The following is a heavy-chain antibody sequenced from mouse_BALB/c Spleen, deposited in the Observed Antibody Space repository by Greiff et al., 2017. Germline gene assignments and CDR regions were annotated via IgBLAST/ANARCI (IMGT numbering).Heavy chain of an antibody. V-gene: IGHV5-6*03. CDR3: ARPSHYYGSSSNWYFDV. CDR1: GFTFSSYA. CDR2: ISSGGSYT. D-gene: IGHD1-1*01. Sequence: EVKLVESGGGLVKPGGSLKLSCAASGFTFSSYAMSWVRQTPEKRLEWVASISSGGSYTYYPDSVKGRFTISRDNAKNTLYLQMSSLKSEDTAMYYCARPSHYYGSSSNWYFDVWGAGTTVTVSS. J-gene: IGHJ1*01.